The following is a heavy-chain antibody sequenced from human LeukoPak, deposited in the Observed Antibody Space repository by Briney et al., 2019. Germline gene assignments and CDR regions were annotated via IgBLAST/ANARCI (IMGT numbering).Heavy chain of an antibody. Sequence: SETLSLTCTASGGSISSYYWVWIRQPPGKGLEWIGSLYHPDSTYYNPSLKSRVTMSVDTSRNQFSLRLSFVTAADTAVYYCARQYGSYFYYYLDLWGTGTTVTVSS. CDR3: ARQYGSYFYYYLDL. CDR1: GGSISSYY. J-gene: IGHJ6*03. CDR2: LYHPDST. V-gene: IGHV4-38-2*02. D-gene: IGHD4-17*01.